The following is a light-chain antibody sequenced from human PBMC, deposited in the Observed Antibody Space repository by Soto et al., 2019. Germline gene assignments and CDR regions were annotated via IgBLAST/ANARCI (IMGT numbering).Light chain of an antibody. CDR1: STDVDGYDY. CDR3: GSYPLSAPSCV. CDR2: DVN. Sequence: QSVLTQPASVSGSPGQSITISCTGASTDVDGYDYVSWYQQYPGQTPKLMIYDVNNRPSGVSYRFSGSKSGDTASLTISGLQSETDAVFYGGSYPLSAPSCVLGTGTKATAL. J-gene: IGLJ1*01. V-gene: IGLV2-14*03.